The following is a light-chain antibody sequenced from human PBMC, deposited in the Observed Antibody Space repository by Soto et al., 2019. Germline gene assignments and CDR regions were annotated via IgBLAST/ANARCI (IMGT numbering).Light chain of an antibody. V-gene: IGKV1-5*01. CDR2: DAS. CDR3: QHYDSCSWT. CDR1: QSITIW. J-gene: IGKJ1*01. Sequence: DIQMTQSPSTLSASVGDRVTITCRASQSITIWLAWYQQKPGKAPKLLIFDASNLESGVPSRFSGSGSGTEFTLTFSSLQPDGFATYYCQHYDSCSWTFGQGTKVEIK.